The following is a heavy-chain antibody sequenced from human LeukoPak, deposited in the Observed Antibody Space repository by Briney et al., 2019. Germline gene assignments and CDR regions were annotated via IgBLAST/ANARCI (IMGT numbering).Heavy chain of an antibody. V-gene: IGHV3-74*01. CDR3: ASYRGYYYDSSGYYYMGYFDY. CDR1: GFTFSSYW. J-gene: IGHJ4*02. Sequence: PGGSLRLSCAASGFTFSSYWMHWVRQAPGKGLVWVSRINSDGSSTSYADSVKGRFTISRDNAKNTLYLQMNSLRAEDTAVYYCASYRGYYYDSSGYYYMGYFDYWGQGTLVTVSS. CDR2: INSDGSST. D-gene: IGHD3-22*01.